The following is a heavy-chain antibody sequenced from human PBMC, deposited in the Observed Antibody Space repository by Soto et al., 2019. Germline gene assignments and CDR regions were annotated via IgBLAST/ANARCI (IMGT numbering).Heavy chain of an antibody. CDR1: GGTFSRCA. CDR3: ARVGSLPYGMDV. V-gene: IGHV1-69*06. CDR2: IIPIFGTA. Sequence: SVKLACKASGGTFSRCAISWVRQAPGQGLEWMGGIIPIFGTANYAQKFQGRVTITADKSTGTAYMELSSLRSEDTAVYYCARVGSLPYGMDVWGQGTTVTVSS. D-gene: IGHD3-16*01. J-gene: IGHJ6*02.